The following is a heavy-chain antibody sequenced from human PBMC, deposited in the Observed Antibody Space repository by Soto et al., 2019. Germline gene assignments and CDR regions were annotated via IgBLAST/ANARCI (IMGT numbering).Heavy chain of an antibody. D-gene: IGHD3-16*01. CDR1: AASFSKYY. Sequence: SETLSLTCTVSAASFSKYYWSWIRQPPGKGLEWIGYIYFNGNTNYNPSLKRRVTISVDTSKKQVSLNLTSATDADTDVYFCASVTFGGVVLAHWGQGTLVTVSS. CDR3: ASVTFGGVVLAH. V-gene: IGHV4-59*13. CDR2: IYFNGNT. J-gene: IGHJ4*02.